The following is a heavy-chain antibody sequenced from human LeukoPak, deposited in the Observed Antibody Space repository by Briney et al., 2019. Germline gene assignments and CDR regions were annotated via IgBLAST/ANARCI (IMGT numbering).Heavy chain of an antibody. J-gene: IGHJ4*02. Sequence: PSETLSLTCTVSGGSINNSSYYWGWIRQPPGKGLEWIGSIYYSGSTYYNPSLKSRVTISVDTSKSQFSLKLSSVTAADTAVYYCARVGSGTTFYSGYVILSGYSYAEPSEFDYWGQGTLVTVSS. CDR2: IYYSGST. CDR1: GGSINNSSYY. V-gene: IGHV4-39*07. D-gene: IGHD5-18*01. CDR3: ARVGSGTTFYSGYVILSGYSYAEPSEFDY.